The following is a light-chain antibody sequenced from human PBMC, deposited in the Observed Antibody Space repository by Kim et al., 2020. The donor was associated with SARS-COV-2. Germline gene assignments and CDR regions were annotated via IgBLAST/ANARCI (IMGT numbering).Light chain of an antibody. Sequence: IVLTQSPGTLYLSPGERATLSCRASQSVSSSSLAWYQQTPGQAPRLLIYGTSSRATGIPDRFSGSGSGTDFSLTISRLEPEDFAVYYCQQYVGSPPYTFGQGTKLEI. CDR2: GTS. J-gene: IGKJ2*01. CDR3: QQYVGSPPYT. CDR1: QSVSSSS. V-gene: IGKV3-20*01.